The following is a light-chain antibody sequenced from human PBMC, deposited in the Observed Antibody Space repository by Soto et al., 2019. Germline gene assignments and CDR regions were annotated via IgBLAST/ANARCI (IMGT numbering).Light chain of an antibody. J-gene: IGKJ1*01. CDR1: QGIRSY. CDR2: VAS. CDR3: QHYNSYSEA. V-gene: IGKV1-9*01. Sequence: IQLTQSPSPLSASVGDIVTITFRASQGIRSYLAWYRQKVGKAPKLLIYVASILQSGVPSRFSGSGSGTEFTLTISSLQPEDFATYYCQHYNSYSEAFGQGTKVDI.